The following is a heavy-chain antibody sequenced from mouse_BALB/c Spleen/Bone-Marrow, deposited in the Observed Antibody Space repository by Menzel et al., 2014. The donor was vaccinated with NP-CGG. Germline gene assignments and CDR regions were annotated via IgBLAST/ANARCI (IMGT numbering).Heavy chain of an antibody. J-gene: IGHJ4*01. D-gene: IGHD2-4*01. V-gene: IGHV5-12-2*01. CDR1: GFTFSSYT. CDR2: ISNGGGST. Sequence: EVKLVESGGGLVQPGGSLKLSCAASGFTFSSYTMSWVRQTPEKRLEWVAYISNGGGSTYYPDTVKGRLTISRDNAKNTLYLQMSSLKSEDTAMYCCARGLRGYAMDYWGQGTSVTVSS. CDR3: ARGLRGYAMDY.